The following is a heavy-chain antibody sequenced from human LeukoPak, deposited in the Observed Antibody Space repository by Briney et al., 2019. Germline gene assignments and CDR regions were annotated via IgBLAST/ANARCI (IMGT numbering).Heavy chain of an antibody. CDR1: GFTFSSYS. D-gene: IGHD4-17*01. Sequence: GGSLRLSCAASGFTFSSYSMNWVRQAPGKGLEWVSSISSSSSYIYYADSVKGRFTISRDNAKNSLYLQMNSLRAEDTAVYYCVGTVDGDYSPRDYYGMDVWGQGTTVTVSS. J-gene: IGHJ6*02. CDR3: VGTVDGDYSPRDYYGMDV. CDR2: ISSSSSYI. V-gene: IGHV3-21*01.